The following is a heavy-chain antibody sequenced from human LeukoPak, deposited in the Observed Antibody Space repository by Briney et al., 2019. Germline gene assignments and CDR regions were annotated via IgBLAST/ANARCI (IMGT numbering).Heavy chain of an antibody. Sequence: ASVKVSCRASGYTFTSYGISWVRQAPGQGLEWTGWISAYNGNTNYAQKLQGRVTMTTDTSTSTAYMELRSLRSDDTAVYYCARGAPYYDFWSGYYYYWGQGTLVTVSS. CDR2: ISAYNGNT. D-gene: IGHD3-3*01. V-gene: IGHV1-18*01. CDR1: GYTFTSYG. CDR3: ARGAPYYDFWSGYYYY. J-gene: IGHJ4*02.